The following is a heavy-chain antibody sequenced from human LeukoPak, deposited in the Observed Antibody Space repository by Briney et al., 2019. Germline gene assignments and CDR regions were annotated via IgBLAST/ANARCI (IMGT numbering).Heavy chain of an antibody. V-gene: IGHV3-48*01. Sequence: GGSLRLSCAASGLTFSSYSMNWVRQAPGKGLEWVSYISSSSSTIYYADSVKGRFTISRDKAKNSLYLQMNSLRAEDTAVYYCATWEGYGSSWSYYFDYWGQGTLVTVSS. CDR1: GLTFSSYS. J-gene: IGHJ4*02. CDR2: ISSSSSTI. CDR3: ATWEGYGSSWSYYFDY. D-gene: IGHD6-13*01.